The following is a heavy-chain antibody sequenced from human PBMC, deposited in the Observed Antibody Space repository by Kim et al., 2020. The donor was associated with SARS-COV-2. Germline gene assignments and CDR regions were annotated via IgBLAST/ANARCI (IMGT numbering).Heavy chain of an antibody. Sequence: GGSLRLSCAASGFTFDDYAMHWVRQAPGKGLEWVSGISWNSGSIGYADSVKGRFTISRDNAKNSLYLQMNSLRSEDTALYYCAKDIGGSGPNYYYYGMDV. CDR1: GFTFDDYA. CDR3: AKDIGGSGPNYYYYGMDV. J-gene: IGHJ6*01. D-gene: IGHD3-10*01. V-gene: IGHV3-9*01. CDR2: ISWNSGSI.